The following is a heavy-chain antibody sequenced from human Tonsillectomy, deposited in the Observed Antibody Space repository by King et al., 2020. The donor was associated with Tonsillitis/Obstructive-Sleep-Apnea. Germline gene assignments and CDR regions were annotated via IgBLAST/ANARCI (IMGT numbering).Heavy chain of an antibody. D-gene: IGHD6-13*01. CDR3: VKDLYRSSWYEDY. CDR1: GFTFSSYA. J-gene: IGHJ4*02. CDR2: ISSNGGST. Sequence: VQLVESGGGLVQPGGSLRLSCSASGFTFSSYAMHWVRQAPGKGLEYVSAISSNGGSTYYADSVKGRFTISRDNSKNTLYLQMSSLRAEDTAVYYCVKDLYRSSWYEDYWGQGTLVTVSS. V-gene: IGHV3-64D*06.